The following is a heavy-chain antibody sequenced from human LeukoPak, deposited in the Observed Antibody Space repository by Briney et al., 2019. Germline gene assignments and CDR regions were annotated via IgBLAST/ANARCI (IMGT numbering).Heavy chain of an antibody. CDR2: ISYSGST. CDR3: ASVDTAMVSSLGTLGAFDI. V-gene: IGHV4-39*07. J-gene: IGHJ3*02. Sequence: SETLSLTCAVSGGSISSTSYYWGWIRQPPGKGLEWIGTISYSGSTYYNASLKSRVTISVDTSKNQFSLKLSSVTAADTAVYYCASVDTAMVSSLGTLGAFDIWGQGTMVTVSS. D-gene: IGHD5-18*01. CDR1: GGSISSTSYY.